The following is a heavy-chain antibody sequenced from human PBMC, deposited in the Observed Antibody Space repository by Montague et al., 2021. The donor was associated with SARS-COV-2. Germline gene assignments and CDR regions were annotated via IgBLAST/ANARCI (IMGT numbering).Heavy chain of an antibody. CDR3: ARTVVVPAAMSRYYGMDV. Sequence: TLSLTCSVSGGSISSGSYYWSWIRQPAGKGLEWIGRIYISGSTNYNPSFRSRVTMSVDTSKNQFSLKLSSVTAADTAVYYCARTVVVPAAMSRYYGMDVWGQGTSVTVSS. CDR2: IYISGST. J-gene: IGHJ6*02. V-gene: IGHV4-61*02. CDR1: GGSISSGSYY. D-gene: IGHD2-2*01.